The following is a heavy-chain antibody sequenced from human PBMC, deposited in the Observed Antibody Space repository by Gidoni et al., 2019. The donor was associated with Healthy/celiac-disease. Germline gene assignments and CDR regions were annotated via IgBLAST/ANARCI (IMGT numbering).Heavy chain of an antibody. V-gene: IGHV4-31*03. J-gene: IGHJ3*02. Sequence: QVQLQESGPGLVKPSQTLSLTCTVSGGSIRSGGYYWSWIRQHPGKGLEWIGYIYYSGSTYYNPSLKSRVTISVDTSKNQFSLKLSSVTAADTAVYYCASGLWGDYPKDLDAFDIWGQGTMVTVSS. CDR2: IYYSGST. CDR1: GGSIRSGGYY. D-gene: IGHD4-17*01. CDR3: ASGLWGDYPKDLDAFDI.